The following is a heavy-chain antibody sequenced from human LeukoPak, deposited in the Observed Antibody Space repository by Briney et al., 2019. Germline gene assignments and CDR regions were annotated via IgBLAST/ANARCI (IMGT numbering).Heavy chain of an antibody. CDR3: ARDYYGGRVLDP. V-gene: IGHV4-30-2*01. J-gene: IGHJ5*02. CDR1: GGSISSGGYY. Sequence: SETLSLTCTVSGGSISSGGYYWSWIRQPPGKGLEWIGYIYHSGSTYYNPSLKSRVTISVDRSKNQFSLKLSSVTAADTAVYYCARDYYGGRVLDPWGQGTLVTVSS. D-gene: IGHD4-23*01. CDR2: IYHSGST.